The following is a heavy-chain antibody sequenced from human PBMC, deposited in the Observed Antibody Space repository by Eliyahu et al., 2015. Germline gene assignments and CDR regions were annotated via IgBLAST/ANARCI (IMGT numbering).Heavy chain of an antibody. CDR2: SGDYNGNT. CDR1: GYTFTSYG. V-gene: IGHV1-18*01. D-gene: IGHD6-19*01. CDR3: ARDWSSWSGWYNY. Sequence: QVQLVQSGAEVKKPGASVKVSCKASGYTFTSYGISWVRQAPGQGLEWMGGGSGDYNGNTNARTQQPRVTMTTDTSTSTAYMELRSLRSDDTAVYYCARDWSSWSGWYNYWGQGTLVTVSS. J-gene: IGHJ4*02.